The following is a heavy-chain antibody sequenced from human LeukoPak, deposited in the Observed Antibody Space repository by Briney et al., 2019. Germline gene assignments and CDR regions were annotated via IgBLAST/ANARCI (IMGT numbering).Heavy chain of an antibody. CDR1: GYSFSEYY. D-gene: IGHD4-17*01. Sequence: ASVTVSCTASGYSFSEYYVHWVRQAPGQGLEWMGWINPNSGGTNSAQKFQGRVTMTRDTSINTAYMELTILRSDATAVYYCARGGYGDRNDYWGQGTLITVFS. V-gene: IGHV1-2*02. CDR3: ARGGYGDRNDY. CDR2: INPNSGGT. J-gene: IGHJ4*02.